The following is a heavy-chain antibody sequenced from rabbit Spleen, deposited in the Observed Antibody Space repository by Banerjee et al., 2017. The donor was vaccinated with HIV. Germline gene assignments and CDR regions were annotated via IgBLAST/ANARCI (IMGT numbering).Heavy chain of an antibody. Sequence: QSLEESGGDLVKPGASLTLTCTASGFDFSDGYVMCWVRQAPGKGLEWIASINSFSGRPVYATWAKGRFTVSRASWTTVTLQMTSLTAADTASYFCARDLADAIGWNFDLWGQGTLVTVS. D-gene: IGHD4-1*01. V-gene: IGHV1S40*01. CDR3: ARDLADAIGWNFDL. CDR1: GFDFSDGYV. J-gene: IGHJ4*01. CDR2: INSFSGRP.